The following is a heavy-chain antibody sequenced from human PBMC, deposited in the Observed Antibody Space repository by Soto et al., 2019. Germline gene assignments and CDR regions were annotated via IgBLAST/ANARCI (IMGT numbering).Heavy chain of an antibody. D-gene: IGHD2-2*01. CDR1: GFSFSSYG. CDR3: ALCLDDAAAMFY. J-gene: IGHJ4*02. Sequence: GGSLRLSCAASGFSFSSYGMHWVRQAPGKGLEWVAVISYDGSNKYYADSVKGRFTISRDNSKNTLYLQMNSLRSEDTAVYYCALCLDDAAAMFYWGQGTLVTVSS. V-gene: IGHV3-30*03. CDR2: ISYDGSNK.